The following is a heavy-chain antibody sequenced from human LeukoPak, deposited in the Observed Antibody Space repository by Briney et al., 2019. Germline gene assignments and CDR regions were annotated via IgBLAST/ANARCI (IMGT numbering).Heavy chain of an antibody. D-gene: IGHD5-18*01. J-gene: IGHJ3*02. CDR1: GYTFTSYD. Sequence: ASVKVSCKASGYTFTSYDINWVRQATGQGLEWMGWMNPNSGNTGYAQKFQGRVTITRNTTISTAYMELSSLRCEDTAVYYCASISGYSYGSGAFDIWGQGTMVTVSS. CDR2: MNPNSGNT. V-gene: IGHV1-8*03. CDR3: ASISGYSYGSGAFDI.